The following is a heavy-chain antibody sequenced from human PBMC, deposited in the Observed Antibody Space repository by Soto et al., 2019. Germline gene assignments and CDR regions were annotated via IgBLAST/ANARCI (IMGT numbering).Heavy chain of an antibody. V-gene: IGHV1-8*01. D-gene: IGHD6-13*01. CDR3: ARGARPSLGGIAATAYYYYYYMDV. CDR2: MNPNSGNT. Sequence: ASVKVSCKASGYTFTSYDINWVRQATGQGLEWMGWMNPNSGNTGYAQKFQGRVTMTRNTSISTAYMELSSLRSEDTAVYYCARGARPSLGGIAATAYYYYYYMDVWGKGTTVTVSS. CDR1: GYTFTSYD. J-gene: IGHJ6*03.